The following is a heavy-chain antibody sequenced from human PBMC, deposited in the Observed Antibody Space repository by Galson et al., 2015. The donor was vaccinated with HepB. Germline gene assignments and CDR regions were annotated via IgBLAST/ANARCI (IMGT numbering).Heavy chain of an antibody. CDR1: GFAFSTYI. D-gene: IGHD3-10*01. CDR3: TSPRDHGSGSPPGY. V-gene: IGHV3-21*01. J-gene: IGHJ4*02. Sequence: SLRLSCAASGFAFSTYIMNWVRQAPGKGLEWVSSISSSGSHIYYAESVKGRFTISRDNAKNSLYLQMNSLRAEDTALYYCTSPRDHGSGSPPGYWGQGTLVTVSS. CDR2: ISSSGSHI.